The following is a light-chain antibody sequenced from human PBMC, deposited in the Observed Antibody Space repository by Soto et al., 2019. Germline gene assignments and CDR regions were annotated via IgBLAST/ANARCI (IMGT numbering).Light chain of an antibody. J-gene: IGLJ1*01. CDR3: SSYTSGNTLV. V-gene: IGLV2-14*03. Sequence: QSVLTQPASVSGSPGQSITISCTGTSSDIGGYNYVSWYQHYPGKAPKLMIYDVNNRPSGVSNRFSGSKSGNTASLTISGLQAEDEADYYCSSYTSGNTLVFGTGTKVTVL. CDR2: DVN. CDR1: SSDIGGYNY.